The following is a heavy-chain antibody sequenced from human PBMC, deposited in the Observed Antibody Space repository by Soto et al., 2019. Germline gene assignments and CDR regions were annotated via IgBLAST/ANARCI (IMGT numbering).Heavy chain of an antibody. Sequence: EVQLVESGGGLVQPGGSLRLSCAASGFTFSSYSMNWVRQAPGKGLEWVSYISSSSSTIYYADSVKGRFTISRDNAKNELYLQMNSLRDEDTAVYYCAGVSYYGSGGKWFDPWGQGTLVTVSS. V-gene: IGHV3-48*02. CDR2: ISSSSSTI. CDR3: AGVSYYGSGGKWFDP. CDR1: GFTFSSYS. J-gene: IGHJ5*02. D-gene: IGHD3-10*01.